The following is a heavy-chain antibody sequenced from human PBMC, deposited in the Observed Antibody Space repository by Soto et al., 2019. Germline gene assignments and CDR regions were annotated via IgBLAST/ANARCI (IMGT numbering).Heavy chain of an antibody. J-gene: IGHJ4*02. CDR1: GYTFSDYG. Sequence: QVHLVQSGAEVKTPGPSVTISCKSSGYTFSDYGIHWIRQAPGQRPEWLGWILCLNDRKEYSQKFQVRISLTRDTSASTAYLGLSRLRSEATAVYDCAIGRRTCTAKPCYTDFEFWGQGSLVSVSS. CDR2: ILCLNDRK. D-gene: IGHD2-2*02. CDR3: AIGRRTCTAKPCYTDFEF. V-gene: IGHV1-3*01.